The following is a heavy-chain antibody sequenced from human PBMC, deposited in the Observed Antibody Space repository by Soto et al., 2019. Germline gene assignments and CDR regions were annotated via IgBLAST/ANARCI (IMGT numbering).Heavy chain of an antibody. CDR2: IIPIFGTA. J-gene: IGHJ4*02. V-gene: IGHV1-69*13. CDR3: ARDFYGSGFPGGY. Sequence: SVKVSCKASGGTFSSYAISWVRQAPGQGLEWMGGIIPIFGTANYAQKFQGRVTITADEPTSTAYMELSSLRSEDTAVYYCARDFYGSGFPGGYWGQGTLVTVSS. D-gene: IGHD3-10*01. CDR1: GGTFSSYA.